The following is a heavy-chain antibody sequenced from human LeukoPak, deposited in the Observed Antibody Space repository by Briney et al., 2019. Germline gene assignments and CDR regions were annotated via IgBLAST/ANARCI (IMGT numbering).Heavy chain of an antibody. Sequence: PGGSLRLSCAASGFTFDDYAMHWVRQAPGKGLEGVSGISWNSGSIGYADSVKGRFTISRDNAKNSLYLQMNSLRAEDTALYYCAKGTAMVTKDLDYWGQGTLVTVSS. J-gene: IGHJ4*02. V-gene: IGHV3-9*01. CDR2: ISWNSGSI. CDR3: AKGTAMVTKDLDY. D-gene: IGHD5-18*01. CDR1: GFTFDDYA.